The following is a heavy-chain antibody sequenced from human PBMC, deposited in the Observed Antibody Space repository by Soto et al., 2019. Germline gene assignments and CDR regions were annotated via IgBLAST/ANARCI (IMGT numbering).Heavy chain of an antibody. D-gene: IGHD6-25*01. J-gene: IGHJ5*02. Sequence: ASVKVSCKASGYTFTRYDINWVRQATGQGLEWMGWMNPNSGNTGYAQKFQGRVTMTRNTSISTAYMELSSLRSEDTAVYYCARERSSGWFDPWGQGTLVSVSS. CDR3: ARERSSGWFDP. CDR1: GYTFTRYD. V-gene: IGHV1-8*01. CDR2: MNPNSGNT.